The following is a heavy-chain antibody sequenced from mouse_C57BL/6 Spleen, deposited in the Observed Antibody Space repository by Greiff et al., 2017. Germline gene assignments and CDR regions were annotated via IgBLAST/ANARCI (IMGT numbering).Heavy chain of an antibody. V-gene: IGHV2-9-1*01. J-gene: IGHJ1*03. CDR3: ARDTTVVEGWYFDV. Sequence: VQLVESGPGLVAPSQSLSITCTVSGFSLTSYAISWVRQPPGKGLEWLGVIWTGGGTNYNSALKSRLSISKDNSKSQVFLKMNSLQTDDTARYYCARDTTVVEGWYFDVWGTGTTVTVSS. CDR2: IWTGGGT. D-gene: IGHD1-1*01. CDR1: GFSLTSYA.